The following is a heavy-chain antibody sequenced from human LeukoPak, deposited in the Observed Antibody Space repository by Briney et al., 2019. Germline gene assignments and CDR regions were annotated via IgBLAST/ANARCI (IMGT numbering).Heavy chain of an antibody. CDR1: GFSFSSYA. D-gene: IGHD2-15*01. V-gene: IGHV3-23*01. CDR2: FSGSGGST. J-gene: IGHJ4*01. Sequence: GGSLRLSCAASGFSFSSYAMSWVRQAPGKGLEWVSSFSGSGGSTYYADSVKGRFTISRDNSKNSLYLQMTSLRAEDTAVYYCAKDRLRYCTGGNCYSPVDYWGQGTLVTVSS. CDR3: AKDRLRYCTGGNCYSPVDY.